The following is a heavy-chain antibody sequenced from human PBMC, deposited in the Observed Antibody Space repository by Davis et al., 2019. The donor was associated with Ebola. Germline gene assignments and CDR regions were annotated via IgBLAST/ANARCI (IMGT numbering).Heavy chain of an antibody. CDR2: IYYRGST. Sequence: SQTLSLTCTVSGGSISSYYWSWIRQPPGKGLEWIGYIYYRGSTNYNPSLKTRVTIPVDTSKNQFSLKLSSVTAADTAVYYCARAGDGYNLGYYFDYWGQGTLVTVSS. CDR1: GGSISSYY. D-gene: IGHD5-24*01. J-gene: IGHJ4*02. V-gene: IGHV4-59*01. CDR3: ARAGDGYNLGYYFDY.